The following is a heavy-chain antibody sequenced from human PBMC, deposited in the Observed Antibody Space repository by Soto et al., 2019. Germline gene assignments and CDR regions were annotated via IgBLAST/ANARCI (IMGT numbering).Heavy chain of an antibody. J-gene: IGHJ5*02. CDR3: ARETQWLNWFDP. D-gene: IGHD6-19*01. Sequence: EVQLVESGGGLVQPGGSLRLSCAASGFTFSNYSMNWVRQAPGKGLEWVSYISSSTIYYADSVKGRFTISRDNAKNSLYLQMNSLRAEDTAVYYCARETQWLNWFDPWGKGTLVTVSS. CDR1: GFTFSNYS. CDR2: ISSSTI. V-gene: IGHV3-48*01.